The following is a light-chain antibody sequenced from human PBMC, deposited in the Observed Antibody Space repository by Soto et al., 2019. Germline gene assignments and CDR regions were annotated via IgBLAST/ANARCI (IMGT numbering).Light chain of an antibody. Sequence: DIQLTQSPSFLSASVGDRVTITCRASQGISSYLAWYQQKPGKAPTLLIYVASTLQSGVPSRFSGSGSGTEFTLTISSLQPEDFATYYCQQLNSYPRVTFGGGTKVEIK. J-gene: IGKJ4*01. CDR1: QGISSY. CDR3: QQLNSYPRVT. V-gene: IGKV1-9*01. CDR2: VAS.